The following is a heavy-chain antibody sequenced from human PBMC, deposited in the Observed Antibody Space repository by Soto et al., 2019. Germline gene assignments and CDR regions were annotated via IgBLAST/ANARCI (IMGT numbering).Heavy chain of an antibody. CDR2: IKQDGSEK. CDR1: GFTFSSYW. V-gene: IGHV3-7*01. D-gene: IGHD6-13*01. Sequence: PGGSLRLSCAASGFTFSSYWMSWVRQAPGKGLEWVANIKQDGSEKYYVDSVKGRFTISRDNAKNSLYLQMNSLRAEDTAVYYCAREQIAAADLCFDYWGQGTLVTVSS. CDR3: AREQIAAADLCFDY. J-gene: IGHJ4*02.